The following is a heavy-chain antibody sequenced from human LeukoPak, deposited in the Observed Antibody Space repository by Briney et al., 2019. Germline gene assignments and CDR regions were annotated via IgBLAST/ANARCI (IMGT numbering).Heavy chain of an antibody. Sequence: SETLSLTCAVYGESFSRYSWSWIRQPPGKGLEWIGEINHSGSTNYNPSLKGRVTISVDTSKNQFSLKLRSVTAADTAVYYCARVVGKYSSSWYYWGQGTLVTVSS. J-gene: IGHJ4*02. CDR1: GESFSRYS. V-gene: IGHV4-34*01. CDR3: ARVVGKYSSSWYY. CDR2: INHSGST. D-gene: IGHD6-13*01.